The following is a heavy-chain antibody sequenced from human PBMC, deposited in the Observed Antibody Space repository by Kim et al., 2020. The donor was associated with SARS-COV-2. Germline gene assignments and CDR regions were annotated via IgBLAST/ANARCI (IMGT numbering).Heavy chain of an antibody. CDR1: GFTFSSYA. Sequence: GGSLRLSCSASGFTFSSYAMHWVRQAPGKGLDYVSAINSYGGSRYYADSVKGRFTISRDNSKNTLYLQMNSLRVEDTAVYYCVKGPKGNYYDSSGSGDGFDYWGQGTLVTVSS. CDR2: INSYGGSR. CDR3: VKGPKGNYYDSSGSGDGFDY. V-gene: IGHV3-64D*09. J-gene: IGHJ4*02. D-gene: IGHD3-22*01.